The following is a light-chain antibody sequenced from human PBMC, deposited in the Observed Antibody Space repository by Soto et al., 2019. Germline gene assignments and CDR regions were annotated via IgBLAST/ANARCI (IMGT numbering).Light chain of an antibody. V-gene: IGKV3-15*01. J-gene: IGKJ1*01. CDR2: DTS. Sequence: DIVVTQSPATLSASPGERVTLSCRASQFVSSRLAWYQRRPGQVPRLLIYDTSTRAPGISARFSGSGSGTEFTLTISSLQSEDFAVYDCQEYIQWPPGMFGPGTTVDIK. CDR3: QEYIQWPPGM. CDR1: QFVSSR.